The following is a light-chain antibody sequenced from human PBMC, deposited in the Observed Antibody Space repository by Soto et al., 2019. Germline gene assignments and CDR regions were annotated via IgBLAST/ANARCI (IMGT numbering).Light chain of an antibody. CDR3: QQRSNWPPWT. V-gene: IGKV3-11*01. CDR2: DAS. Sequence: IVLTQSPATLSSFPCDRVTLSCRASQSVSSYLAWYQQKPGQAPRLLIYDASTRATGIPARFSGSGSGTDFTLTISSLEPEDFAVYYCQQRSNWPPWTFGQGTKVDIK. J-gene: IGKJ1*01. CDR1: QSVSSY.